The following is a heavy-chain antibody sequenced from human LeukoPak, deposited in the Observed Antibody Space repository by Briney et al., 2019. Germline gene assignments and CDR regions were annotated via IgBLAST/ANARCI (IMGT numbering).Heavy chain of an antibody. CDR3: ALGLVTDY. V-gene: IGHV3-66*01. CDR1: GFTVSSNF. J-gene: IGHJ4*02. D-gene: IGHD3-9*01. CDR2: IYSGGST. Sequence: GGSLRLSCAASGFTVSSNFMSWVRQAPGKGLEWVSVIYSGGSTYYADFVKGRFTISRDNSKNTLYLQMNSLRVEDTAVYYCALGLVTDYWGQGTLVTVSS.